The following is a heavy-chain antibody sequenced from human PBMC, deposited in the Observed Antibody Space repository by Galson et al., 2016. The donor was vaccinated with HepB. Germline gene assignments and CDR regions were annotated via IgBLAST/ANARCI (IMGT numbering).Heavy chain of an antibody. J-gene: IGHJ5*02. Sequence: TLSLTCTVSGGSISSSIYYWSWIRQHPAKGLEWIGYIYSTRNTYYNPSLKSRVTISVDTSKNQFSLKVRSVTAADTAVYYCAREPNYYEPQSGNWGFDPWGQGTLVTVSS. CDR2: IYSTRNT. V-gene: IGHV4-31*03. CDR1: GGSISSSIYY. CDR3: AREPNYYEPQSGNWGFDP. D-gene: IGHD3-22*01.